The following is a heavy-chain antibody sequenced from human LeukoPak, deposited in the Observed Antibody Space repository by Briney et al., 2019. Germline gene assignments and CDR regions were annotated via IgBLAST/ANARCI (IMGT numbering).Heavy chain of an antibody. D-gene: IGHD2-8*02. CDR3: ARSTSTVARLKPPLDN. Sequence: GSVMVSCKGSGYGLSGRYLHWVGQGRGQGLGWMGWFDPNSGAVSSAWKFQGRVTITTDTTISTAYMELSSLTADNTAVYYCARSTSTVARLKPPLDNWGQETLPTVSS. J-gene: IGHJ4*02. CDR1: GYGLSGRY. CDR2: FDPNSGAV. V-gene: IGHV1-2*02.